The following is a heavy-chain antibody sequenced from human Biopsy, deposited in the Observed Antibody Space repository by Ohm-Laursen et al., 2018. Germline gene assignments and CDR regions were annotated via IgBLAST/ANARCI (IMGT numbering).Heavy chain of an antibody. D-gene: IGHD4/OR15-4a*01. Sequence: SLRLSCAASGFTFATYGMSWVRQAPGKGLEWVSGISSSGNSKYYAGFVKGRFTISRDNSKNTLYLQLNSLRVDDTAVYYCAKDRRTMRIWYFDLWGRGTLVTVSS. J-gene: IGHJ2*01. CDR1: GFTFATYG. CDR2: ISSSGNSK. CDR3: AKDRRTMRIWYFDL. V-gene: IGHV3-23*01.